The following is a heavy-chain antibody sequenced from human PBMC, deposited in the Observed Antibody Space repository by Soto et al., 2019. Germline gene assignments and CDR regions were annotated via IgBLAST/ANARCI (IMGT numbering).Heavy chain of an antibody. CDR1: GYSFTTNW. J-gene: IGHJ1*01. Sequence: PGESLKISCKGSGYSFTTNWIGWVRQMPGKGLEWMGVIYPGDSDTRYSPSFQGQVAISADKSINTAYLQWRSLKASDTAMYYCARHSGVAEDGTDWGQGTLVTVSS. D-gene: IGHD6-13*01. V-gene: IGHV5-51*01. CDR2: IYPGDSDT. CDR3: ARHSGVAEDGTD.